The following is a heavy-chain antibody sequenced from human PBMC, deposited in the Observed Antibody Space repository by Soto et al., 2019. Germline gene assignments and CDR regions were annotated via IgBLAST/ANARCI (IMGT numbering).Heavy chain of an antibody. CDR3: ARDSGKNIVVVPAAMWGGMDV. D-gene: IGHD2-2*01. CDR1: GDTFSSYA. Sequence: SLKVYCNTSGDTFSSYAIICVRQTTGQGLELIGGIIPIFGTANYAQKFQGRVTITADESTSTAYMELSSLRSEDTAVYYCARDSGKNIVVVPAAMWGGMDVWGQGTTVTVSS. V-gene: IGHV1-69*13. CDR2: IIPIFGTA. J-gene: IGHJ6*02.